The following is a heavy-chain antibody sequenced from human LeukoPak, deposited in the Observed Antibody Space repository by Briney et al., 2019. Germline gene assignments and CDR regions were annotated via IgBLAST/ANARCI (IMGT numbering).Heavy chain of an antibody. CDR1: GFSFSSSW. J-gene: IGHJ4*02. D-gene: IGHD6-19*01. CDR2: IKQDGSEK. CDR3: AKDLSSGWPIYYFDY. Sequence: GGSLRLSCAASGFSFSSSWMSWVRQAPGKGLEWVANIKQDGSEKYYVDSVKGRFTISRDNAKNSLYLQMNSLRAEDTAVYYCAKDLSSGWPIYYFDYWGQGTLVTVSS. V-gene: IGHV3-7*01.